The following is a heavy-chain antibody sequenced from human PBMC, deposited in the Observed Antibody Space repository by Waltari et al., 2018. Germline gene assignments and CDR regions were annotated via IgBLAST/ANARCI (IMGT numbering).Heavy chain of an antibody. Sequence: QVQLQESGPGLLRPSETLSLTCAVSGYSISTVESFWGCIRQPPGKGLEWIGSIYHSGNTFYNPSLKSPVTISVDTSKNHFSLTLRSVTAADTAVYFCARDLGHKVDVWGQGTTVTVSS. J-gene: IGHJ6*02. V-gene: IGHV4-38-2*02. CDR2: IYHSGNT. D-gene: IGHD3-16*01. CDR1: GYSISTVESF. CDR3: ARDLGHKVDV.